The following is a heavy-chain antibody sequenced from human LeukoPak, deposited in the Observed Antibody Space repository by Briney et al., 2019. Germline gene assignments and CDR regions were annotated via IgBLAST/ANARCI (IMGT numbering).Heavy chain of an antibody. J-gene: IGHJ4*02. CDR3: AKYDSFDHYYDSSGRFDC. CDR1: GFTFSSYA. Sequence: GGSLRLSCAASGFTFSSYAMSWVRQAPGKGLEWVSAISGSGGDTYHADSVKGRFAISRDNSKNTLFLQMNSLRAEDTAVYYCAKYDSFDHYYDSSGRFDCWGQGTLVTVSS. V-gene: IGHV3-23*01. CDR2: ISGSGGDT. D-gene: IGHD3-22*01.